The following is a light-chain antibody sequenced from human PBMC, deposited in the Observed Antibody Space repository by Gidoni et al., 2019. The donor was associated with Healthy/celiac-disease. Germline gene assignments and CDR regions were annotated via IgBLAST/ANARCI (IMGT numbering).Light chain of an antibody. CDR3: QQRGRWPLT. CDR2: GAS. V-gene: IGKV3-11*01. J-gene: IGKJ4*01. Sequence: IVLTQSPATLSLSPGQRATLSCSASQSLGTFLVWYQQKPGQAPRLLIYGASTRSTGVPARFSGGGSGTDFTLTIASLEPEDFAIYYCQQRGRWPLTFGGGTRVEI. CDR1: QSLGTF.